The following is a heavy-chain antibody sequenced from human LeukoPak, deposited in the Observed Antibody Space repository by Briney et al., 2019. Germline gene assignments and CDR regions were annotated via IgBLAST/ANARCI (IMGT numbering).Heavy chain of an antibody. D-gene: IGHD1-26*01. CDR2: ISSSSSTI. J-gene: IGHJ6*02. Sequence: GGSLRLSCAASGFTFSSYSMNWVRQAPGKGLEWVSYISSSSSTIYYADSVKGRLTISRDNAKNSLYLQMNSLRAEDTAVYYCARRNIVGATISVDVWGQGTTVTVSS. CDR3: ARRNIVGATISVDV. V-gene: IGHV3-48*04. CDR1: GFTFSSYS.